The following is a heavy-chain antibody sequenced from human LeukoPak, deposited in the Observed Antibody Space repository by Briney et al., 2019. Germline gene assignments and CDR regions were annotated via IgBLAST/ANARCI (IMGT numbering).Heavy chain of an antibody. CDR1: GGSISSGDSY. V-gene: IGHV4-30-4*01. CDR3: ARGKRRSMIVVVTTGIFDY. CDR2: IYYSGST. J-gene: IGHJ4*02. Sequence: PSQTLSLTCTVSGGSISSGDSYWSWIRQPPGKGLEWIGYIYYSGSTYYNPSLKSRVTISVDTSKNQFSLKLSSVTAADTAVYYCARGKRRSMIVVVTTGIFDYWGQGTLVTVSS. D-gene: IGHD3-22*01.